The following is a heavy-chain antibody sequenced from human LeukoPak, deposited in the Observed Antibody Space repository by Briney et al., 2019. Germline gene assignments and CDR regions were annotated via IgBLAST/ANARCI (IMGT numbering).Heavy chain of an antibody. J-gene: IGHJ4*02. D-gene: IGHD3-16*02. V-gene: IGHV1-2*06. CDR1: GYTFTCYY. CDR2: INPNSGGT. CDR3: ARDLGDYVWGSYRSYYFDY. Sequence: ASVKVSCKASGYTFTCYYMHWVRQAPGQGLEWMGRINPNSGGTNYAQKFQGRVTMTRDTSISTAYMELSRLRSDDTAVYYCARDLGDYVWGSYRSYYFDYWGQGTLVTVSS.